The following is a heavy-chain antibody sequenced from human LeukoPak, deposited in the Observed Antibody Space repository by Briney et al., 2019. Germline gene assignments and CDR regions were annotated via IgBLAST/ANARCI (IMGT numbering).Heavy chain of an antibody. CDR2: IYHSGST. J-gene: IGHJ6*03. Sequence: PSETLSLTCAVSGYSISSGYYWGWIRQPPGKGLERIGSIYHSGSTHYNPSLKSRVTISVDTSKNQFSLKLSSVTAADTAVYYCARHVHYYYYMDVWGKGTTVTVSS. V-gene: IGHV4-38-2*01. CDR3: ARHVHYYYYMDV. CDR1: GYSISSGYY.